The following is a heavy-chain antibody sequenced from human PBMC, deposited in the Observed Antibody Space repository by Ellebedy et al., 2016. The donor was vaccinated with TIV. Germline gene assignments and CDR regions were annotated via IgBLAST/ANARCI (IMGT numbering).Heavy chain of an antibody. D-gene: IGHD1-26*01. CDR2: ISDSGIAI. CDR3: ARDRIVGATSYGY. Sequence: GESLKISCAASGFTFSSYSMNWIRQAPGKGLEWLSYISDSGIAILYADSVRGRFTISRDNAENSLYLQMNSLRAEDTAVYYCARDRIVGATSYGYWGQGALVTVSS. CDR1: GFTFSSYS. V-gene: IGHV3-48*04. J-gene: IGHJ4*02.